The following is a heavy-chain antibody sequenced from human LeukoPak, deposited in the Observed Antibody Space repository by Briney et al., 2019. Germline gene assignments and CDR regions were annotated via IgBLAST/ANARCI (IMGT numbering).Heavy chain of an antibody. V-gene: IGHV3-11*04. Sequence: GGSLRLSCAASGFTFSDYYMSWIRQAPGKGLEWVSYISSSGSTIYYAGPVKGRFTISRDNAKNSLYLQMNSLRAEDTAVYYCARGRVAVRSDAFDIWGQGTMVTVSS. CDR3: ARGRVAVRSDAFDI. D-gene: IGHD6-19*01. J-gene: IGHJ3*02. CDR1: GFTFSDYY. CDR2: ISSSGSTI.